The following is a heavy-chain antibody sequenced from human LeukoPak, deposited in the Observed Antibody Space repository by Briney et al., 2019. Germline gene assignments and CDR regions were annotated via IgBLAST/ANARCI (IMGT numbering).Heavy chain of an antibody. CDR2: ITDSGGST. V-gene: IGHV3-23*01. CDR1: GFTFSSYA. D-gene: IGHD1-14*01. J-gene: IGHJ4*02. Sequence: GGSLRLSCAASGFTFSSYAMSWVRQAPGKGLEWVSAITDSGGSTYYADSVKGRFTISRDNCKNTLFLQMNSLRAEDTAVYYCAKDGNRASDYWGQGTLVTVSS. CDR3: AKDGNRASDY.